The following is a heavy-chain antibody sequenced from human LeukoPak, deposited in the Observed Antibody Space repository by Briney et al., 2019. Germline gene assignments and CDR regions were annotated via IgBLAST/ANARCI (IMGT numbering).Heavy chain of an antibody. D-gene: IGHD1-26*01. CDR3: ARDPGDSKYFRGGELRFDY. CDR1: GGTFSSYA. Sequence: ASVNVSCKASGGTFSSYAISWVRQAPGQGLEWMGRIIPILGIANYAQKFQGRVTITADKSTSTAYMELSSLRSEDTAVYYCARDPGDSKYFRGGELRFDYWGQGTLVTVSS. J-gene: IGHJ4*02. V-gene: IGHV1-69*04. CDR2: IIPILGIA.